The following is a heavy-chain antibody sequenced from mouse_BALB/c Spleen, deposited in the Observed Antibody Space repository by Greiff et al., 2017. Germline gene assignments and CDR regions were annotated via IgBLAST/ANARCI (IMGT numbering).Heavy chain of an antibody. CDR1: GYSITSGYY. CDR3: ARDYRYDAGFAY. Sequence: ESGPGLVKPSQSLSLTCSVTGYSITSGYYWNWIRQFPGNKLEWMGYISYDGSNNYNPSLKNRISITRDTSKNQFFLKLNSVTTEDTATYYCARDYRYDAGFAYWGQGTLVTVSA. V-gene: IGHV3-6*02. CDR2: ISYDGSN. J-gene: IGHJ3*01. D-gene: IGHD2-14*01.